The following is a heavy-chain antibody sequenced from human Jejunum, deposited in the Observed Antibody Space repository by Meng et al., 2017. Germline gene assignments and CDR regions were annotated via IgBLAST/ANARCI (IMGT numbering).Heavy chain of an antibody. V-gene: IGHV3-23*01. D-gene: IGHD2-2*01. CDR1: GFIFTNYD. CDR2: VTIDGAT. Sequence: GESLKISWAEAGFIFTNYDMSWVRQAPGKGPEWVSTVTIDGATHYADSVKGRFSISRDNSKNTLFLQMNSLRVEATAIYYCAKELANARPFDYWGQGTLVTVSS. CDR3: AKELANARPFDY. J-gene: IGHJ4*02.